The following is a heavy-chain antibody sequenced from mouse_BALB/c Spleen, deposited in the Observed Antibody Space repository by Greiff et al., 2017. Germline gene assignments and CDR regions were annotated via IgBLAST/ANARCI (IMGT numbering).Heavy chain of an antibody. V-gene: IGHV5-4*02. CDR1: GFTFSDYY. J-gene: IGHJ4*01. Sequence: EVMLVESGGGLVKPGGSLKLSCAASGFTFSDYYMYWVRQTPEKRLEWVATISDGGSYTYYPDSVKGRFTISRDNAKNNLYLQMSSLKSEDTAMYYCAREDLRAMDYWGQGTSVTVSS. CDR3: AREDLRAMDY. CDR2: ISDGGSYT.